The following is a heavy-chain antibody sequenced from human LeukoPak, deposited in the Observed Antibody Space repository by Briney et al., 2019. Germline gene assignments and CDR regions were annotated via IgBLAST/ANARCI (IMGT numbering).Heavy chain of an antibody. CDR3: ARDDLVVVPAAKDYYYYGMDV. CDR1: GFTFSSYA. Sequence: PGRSLRLSCAASGFTFSSYAMHWVRQAPGKGLEWVAVISYDGSNKYYADSVKGRFTISRDNFKNTLYLQMNSLRAEDTAVYYCARDDLVVVPAAKDYYYYGMDVWGKGTTVTVSS. J-gene: IGHJ6*04. V-gene: IGHV3-30*04. D-gene: IGHD2-2*01. CDR2: ISYDGSNK.